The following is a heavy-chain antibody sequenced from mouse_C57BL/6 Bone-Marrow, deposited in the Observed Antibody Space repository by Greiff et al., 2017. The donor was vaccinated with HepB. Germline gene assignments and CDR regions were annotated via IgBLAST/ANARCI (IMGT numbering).Heavy chain of an antibody. CDR3: ARGNFDV. CDR1: GFTFSDYY. CDR2: INYDGSST. J-gene: IGHJ1*03. Sequence: EVQLQESEGGLVQPGRSMKLSCTASGFTFSDYYMAWVRQVPEKGLEWVANINYDGSSTYYLDSLKSRFIISRDNAKNILYLQMSSLKSEDTATYYCARGNFDVWGTGTTVTVSS. V-gene: IGHV5-16*01.